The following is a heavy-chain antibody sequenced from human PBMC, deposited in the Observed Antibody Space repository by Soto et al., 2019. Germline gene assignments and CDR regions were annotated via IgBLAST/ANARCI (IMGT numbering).Heavy chain of an antibody. D-gene: IGHD4-17*01. J-gene: IGHJ6*03. CDR3: TTVRSNASRFPQNWAPTATSYYYMDV. V-gene: IGHV3-15*01. CDR2: IKSKTDGGTT. CDR1: GFTFSNAW. Sequence: EVQLVESGGGLVKPGGSLRLSCAASGFTFSNAWMSWVRQAPGKGLEWVGRIKSKTDGGTTDYAAPVKGRFTISRDDSKNTLDLRMNSLKTEDTAVYYCTTVRSNASRFPQNWAPTATSYYYMDVWGKGTTVTVSS.